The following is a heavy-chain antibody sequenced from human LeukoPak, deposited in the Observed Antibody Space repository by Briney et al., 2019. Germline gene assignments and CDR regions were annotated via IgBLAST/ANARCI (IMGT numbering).Heavy chain of an antibody. D-gene: IGHD1-26*01. CDR3: ARATNFYYYYGMDV. V-gene: IGHV3-21*06. CDR1: GFTFTSYS. J-gene: IGHJ6*02. Sequence: GGSLRLSCAASGFTFTSYSMNWVRQAPGKGLEWVSSISSSSSYIYYADSVKGRFTISRDNAKNSLYLQMNSLRAEDTAVYYCARATNFYYYYGMDVWGQGTTVTVPS. CDR2: ISSSSSYI.